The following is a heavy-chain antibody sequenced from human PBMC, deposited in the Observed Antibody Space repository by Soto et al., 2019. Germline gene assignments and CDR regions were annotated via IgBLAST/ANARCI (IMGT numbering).Heavy chain of an antibody. V-gene: IGHV4-31*03. CDR2: IYYSGST. CDR1: GGSISSGGYY. D-gene: IGHD3-22*01. Sequence: QVQLQESGPGLVKPSQTLSLTCTVSGGSISSGGYYWSWIRQHPGKGLEWIGYIYYSGSTYYNPSHKCRVTISVDTSKNQFSLKLSSVTAADTAVYYCARYDSSGYYYDYWGQGTLVTVSS. CDR3: ARYDSSGYYYDY. J-gene: IGHJ4*02.